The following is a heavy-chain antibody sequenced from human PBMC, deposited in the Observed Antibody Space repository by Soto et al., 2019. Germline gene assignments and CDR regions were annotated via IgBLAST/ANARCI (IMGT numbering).Heavy chain of an antibody. D-gene: IGHD6-6*01. J-gene: IGHJ4*02. CDR1: GYAFSRYY. Sequence: KVDWKGAGYAFSRYYIHWVRKNPGQGLEWMGIINPRGGSTTYAQKFQGRVTLTSDTSTSTAYMELSRLRSEDTAVYFCARDSIEARYDLAYWGQGTPVTVSS. CDR3: ARDSIEARYDLAY. CDR2: INPRGGST. V-gene: IGHV1-46*01.